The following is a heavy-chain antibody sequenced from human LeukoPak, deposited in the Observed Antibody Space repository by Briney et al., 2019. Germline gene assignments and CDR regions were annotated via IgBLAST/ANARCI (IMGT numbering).Heavy chain of an antibody. CDR2: VYYSGST. J-gene: IGHJ6*03. Sequence: SETLSLTCTVSGGSISSYYWSWIRQPPGKGLEWIGYVYYSGSTNYNPSLKSRVTISVDTSKNQFSLKLSSVTAADTAVYYCARDIGSYCSGGSCPYYYYMDVWGKGTTVTVSS. D-gene: IGHD2-15*01. V-gene: IGHV4-59*01. CDR1: GGSISSYY. CDR3: ARDIGSYCSGGSCPYYYYMDV.